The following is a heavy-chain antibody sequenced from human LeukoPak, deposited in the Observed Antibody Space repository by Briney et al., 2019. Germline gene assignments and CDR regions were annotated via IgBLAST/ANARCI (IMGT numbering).Heavy chain of an antibody. CDR2: IYYSGST. D-gene: IGHD2-2*01. V-gene: IGHV4-31*03. J-gene: IGHJ5*02. Sequence: SETLSLTCTVSGGSISSGGYYWSWIRQHPGKGLEWIGHIYYSGSTYYNPSLKSRVTISVDKSKNQFSLKLSSVTAADTAVYYCARQHLIVVVPAAMINWFDPWGQGTLVTVSS. CDR1: GGSISSGGYY. CDR3: ARQHLIVVVPAAMINWFDP.